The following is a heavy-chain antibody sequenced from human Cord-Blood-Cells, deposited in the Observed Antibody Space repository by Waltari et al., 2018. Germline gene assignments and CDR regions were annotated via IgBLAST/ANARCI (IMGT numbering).Heavy chain of an antibody. J-gene: IGHJ4*02. CDR1: GFTFSSYA. CDR3: AKDHIGSGYYFDY. V-gene: IGHV3-23*01. Sequence: EVQLLESGGGLVQPGGSLRLSCAASGFTFSSYAMSWVRQAPGKGRGWVSSIGGGGCSTNDPDSVKGRFTISRDNSKNTLCLQMNSLRAEDTAVYYCAKDHIGSGYYFDYWGQGTLVTVSS. CDR2: IGGGGCST. D-gene: IGHD3-22*01.